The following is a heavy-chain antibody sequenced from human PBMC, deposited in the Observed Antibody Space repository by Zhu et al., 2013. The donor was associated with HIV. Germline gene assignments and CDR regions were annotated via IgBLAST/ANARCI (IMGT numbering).Heavy chain of an antibody. CDR1: DYTFTSYG. D-gene: IGHD2-15*01. CDR2: ISAYNGNT. CDR3: ARDYGGKVAAPMRGMDV. Sequence: QVQLVQSGAEVKKPGASVKVSCEASDYTFTSYGISWVRQAPGQGLEWMAWISAYNGNTYYAQKVPGRVIITTDTSTSTAYMELRSLISDDTAVYYCARDYGGKVAAPMRGMDVWGQGTTVTVSS. V-gene: IGHV1-18*01. J-gene: IGHJ6*02.